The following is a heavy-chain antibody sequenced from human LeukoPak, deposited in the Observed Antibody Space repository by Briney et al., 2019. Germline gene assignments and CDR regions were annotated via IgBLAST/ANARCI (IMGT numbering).Heavy chain of an antibody. Sequence: PGGSLRLSCAASGFTFSSYGMHWVRQAPGKGLEWVAVISYNGSNKYYADSVKGRFTISRDNSKNTLYLQMNSLRAEDTAVYYCAKDQVVSREVPPYNWFDPWGQGTLVTVSS. V-gene: IGHV3-30*18. CDR3: AKDQVVSREVPPYNWFDP. D-gene: IGHD2-15*01. CDR2: ISYNGSNK. CDR1: GFTFSSYG. J-gene: IGHJ5*02.